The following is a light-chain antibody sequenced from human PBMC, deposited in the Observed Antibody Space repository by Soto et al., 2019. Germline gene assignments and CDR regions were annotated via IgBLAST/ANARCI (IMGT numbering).Light chain of an antibody. V-gene: IGKV3-11*01. CDR2: DAS. Sequence: EIVFTQSPATLSLSPGESATLSCRATRSVSSYLAWYQQKPGQAPRLLIYDASSRPTDIPARFSGSGSGTEFTLTISSLQSEDFATYFCQQTSTMPVTFGQGTRLEIK. CDR1: RSVSSY. CDR3: QQTSTMPVT. J-gene: IGKJ5*01.